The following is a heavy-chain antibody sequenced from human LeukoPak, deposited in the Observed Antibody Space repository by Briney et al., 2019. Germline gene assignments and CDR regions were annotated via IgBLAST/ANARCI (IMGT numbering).Heavy chain of an antibody. J-gene: IGHJ4*02. CDR2: IWYDGSNE. V-gene: IGHV3-33*03. D-gene: IGHD6-13*01. CDR3: AKDAHSSSSTG. Sequence: PGGSLRLSCAASGFTFSTYGMHWVRQAQGKGLEWVALIWYDGSNENYADSVKGRFTISRDNAKNSLYLQMNSLRAEDTAVYYCAKDAHSSSSTGWGQGTLVTVSS. CDR1: GFTFSTYG.